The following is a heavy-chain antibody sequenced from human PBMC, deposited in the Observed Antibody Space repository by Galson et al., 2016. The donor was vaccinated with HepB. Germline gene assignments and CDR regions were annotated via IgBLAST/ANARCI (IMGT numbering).Heavy chain of an antibody. CDR1: GFSLPTSGMC. CDR3: AREDTRTNGGMDV. CDR2: IDWEDDK. Sequence: PALVKPTQTLTLTCTFSGFSLPTSGMCVNWIRQPPGKALEWLALIDWEDDKYYSTSLKTRLTISKDTSKNQVVLTMTNMDAVDTATYYCAREDTRTNGGMDVWGQGTTVTVSS. D-gene: IGHD5-18*01. V-gene: IGHV2-70*01. J-gene: IGHJ6*02.